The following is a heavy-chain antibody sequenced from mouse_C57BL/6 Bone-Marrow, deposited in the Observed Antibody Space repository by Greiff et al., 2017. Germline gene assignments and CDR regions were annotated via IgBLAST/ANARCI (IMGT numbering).Heavy chain of an antibody. Sequence: EVQGVESGGDLVKPGGSLKLSCAASGFTFSSYGMSWVRQTPDKRLEWVATISSGGSYTYYPDSVKGRFTISRDNAKNTLYLQMSSLKSEDTAMYYCARPNYYGSSYGDYFDYWGQGTTLTVSS. CDR3: ARPNYYGSSYGDYFDY. D-gene: IGHD1-1*01. CDR2: ISSGGSYT. V-gene: IGHV5-6*01. J-gene: IGHJ2*01. CDR1: GFTFSSYG.